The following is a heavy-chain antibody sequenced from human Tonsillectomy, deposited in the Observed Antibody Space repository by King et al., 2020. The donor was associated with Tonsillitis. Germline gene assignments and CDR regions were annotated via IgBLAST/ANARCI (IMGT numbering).Heavy chain of an antibody. D-gene: IGHD3-22*01. V-gene: IGHV3-11*01. J-gene: IGHJ3*02. CDR1: GFTFSDYY. CDR3: AREADSSGYIGDVDAFDI. Sequence: QLVQSGGGLVKPGGSLRLSCAASGFTFSDYYMSWLRQAPGKGLEWVSYISSSGSTIYYADSVKGRFTISRDNTKNSLYLQMNSLRAEDTAVYYCAREADSSGYIGDVDAFDIWGQGTMVTVSS. CDR2: ISSSGSTI.